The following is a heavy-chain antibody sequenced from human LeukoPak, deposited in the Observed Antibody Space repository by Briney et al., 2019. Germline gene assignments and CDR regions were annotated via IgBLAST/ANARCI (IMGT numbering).Heavy chain of an antibody. CDR3: TRSTNLEAFDI. D-gene: IGHD2-8*01. J-gene: IGHJ3*02. CDR2: IYYSGST. Sequence: SGTLSLTCTVSGGSISSYYWSWIRQPPGKGLEWIGYIYYSGSTNYNPSLKSRVTVSLDTSKNQCSLKLSSVTTADTAVYYCTRSTNLEAFDIWGQGTMVTVSS. CDR1: GGSISSYY. V-gene: IGHV4-59*01.